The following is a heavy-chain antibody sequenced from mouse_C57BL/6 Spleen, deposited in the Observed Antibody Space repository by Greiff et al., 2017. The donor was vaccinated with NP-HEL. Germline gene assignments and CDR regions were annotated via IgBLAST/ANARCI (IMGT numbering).Heavy chain of an antibody. CDR2: INPNNGGT. Sequence: EVQLQQSGPELVKPGASVKISCKASGYTFTDYYMNWVKQSPGKSLEWIGDINPNNGGTSYNQKFKGKATLTVDKSSSTAYMELRSLTSEESAVYYCARTTVVDRRVDYAMDYWGQGTSVTVAS. CDR3: ARTTVVDRRVDYAMDY. V-gene: IGHV1-26*01. J-gene: IGHJ4*01. D-gene: IGHD1-1*01. CDR1: GYTFTDYY.